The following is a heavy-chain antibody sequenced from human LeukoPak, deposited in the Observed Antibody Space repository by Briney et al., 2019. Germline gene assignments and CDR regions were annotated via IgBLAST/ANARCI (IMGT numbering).Heavy chain of an antibody. CDR2: INQNGSEK. J-gene: IGHJ4*02. CDR3: ASGMWEFDY. Sequence: GGSLRLSCAASGLTFSDYWMSWVRHSPGKGLEWVANINQNGSEKYYVDSVKGRFTISRDNAKNSLYLQMNSLRAEDTAVYYCASGMWEFDYWGQGTLVTVSS. CDR1: GLTFSDYW. D-gene: IGHD1-26*01. V-gene: IGHV3-7*01.